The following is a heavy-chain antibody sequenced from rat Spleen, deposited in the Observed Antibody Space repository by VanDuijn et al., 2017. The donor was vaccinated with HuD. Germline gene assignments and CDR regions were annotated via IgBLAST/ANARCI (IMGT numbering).Heavy chain of an antibody. CDR1: GFTFNKYW. J-gene: IGHJ2*01. D-gene: IGHD1-9*01. CDR2: ISSDGGRN. V-gene: IGHV5S11*01. Sequence: EVQLVESGGGLVQPGRSMKLSCVASGFTFNKYWMNWIRQAPTKGLEWVATISSDGGRNFYRDSVKGRFTSSRDNAKSSLYLQMDSLRSGETATYYCARHGYNSYFDYLGQGVMVTVSS. CDR3: ARHGYNSYFDY.